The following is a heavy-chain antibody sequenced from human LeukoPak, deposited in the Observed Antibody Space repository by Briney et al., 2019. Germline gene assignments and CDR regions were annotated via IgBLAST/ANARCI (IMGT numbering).Heavy chain of an antibody. Sequence: PSETLSLTCAVSGGSISSDSYYWGWIRQPPGKGLGWIGGIYYGGSTYYNPSLKSRVTISVDTSKNQFSLKLSSVTAADTAVYYCARTRYYYNSRSYGAPYYFDYWGQGTLVTVSS. J-gene: IGHJ4*02. CDR2: IYYGGST. CDR1: GGSISSDSYY. CDR3: ARTRYYYNSRSYGAPYYFDY. V-gene: IGHV4-39*01. D-gene: IGHD3-10*01.